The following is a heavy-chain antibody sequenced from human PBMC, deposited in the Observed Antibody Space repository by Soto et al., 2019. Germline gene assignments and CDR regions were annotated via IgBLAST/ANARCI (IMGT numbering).Heavy chain of an antibody. J-gene: IGHJ5*02. CDR3: ATAEGYCTNGVCYGTDWFDP. V-gene: IGHV1-24*01. Sequence: ASVKVSCKVSGYTLTELSMHWVRQAPGKGLEWMGGFDPEDGETIYAQKFQGRVTMTEDTSTDTAYMELSSLRSEDTSVYYCATAEGYCTNGVCYGTDWFDPWSQGTLVTVS. D-gene: IGHD2-8*01. CDR1: GYTLTELS. CDR2: FDPEDGET.